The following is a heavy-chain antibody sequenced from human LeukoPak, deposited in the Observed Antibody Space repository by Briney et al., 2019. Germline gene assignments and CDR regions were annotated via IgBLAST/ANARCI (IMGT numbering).Heavy chain of an antibody. D-gene: IGHD6-13*01. Sequence: PSQTLSLTCTVSGGSISSGSYYWSWIRQPAGKGLEWIGRIYTSGSTNYNPSLKSRVTISVDTSKNQFSLKLSSVTAADTAVYYCARRTVSRIAAAGKGYYYYYMDVWGKGTTVTISS. CDR2: IYTSGST. CDR3: ARRTVSRIAAAGKGYYYYYMDV. J-gene: IGHJ6*03. V-gene: IGHV4-61*02. CDR1: GGSISSGSYY.